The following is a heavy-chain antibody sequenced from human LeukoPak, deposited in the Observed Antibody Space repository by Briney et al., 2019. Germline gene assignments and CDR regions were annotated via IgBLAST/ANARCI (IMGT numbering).Heavy chain of an antibody. CDR2: ISSSSSIM. CDR3: VREPYGYCTNGVCLRWFDP. V-gene: IGHV3-48*01. D-gene: IGHD2-8*01. J-gene: IGHJ5*02. Sequence: GGSLRLSCAASGFTFNNFNMNWVRQAPGKGLEWVSYISSSSSIMSYADSVKGRFTISRDNAKNSLYLQMNSLRAEDTAVYYCVREPYGYCTNGVCLRWFDPWGQGTLVTVSS. CDR1: GFTFNNFN.